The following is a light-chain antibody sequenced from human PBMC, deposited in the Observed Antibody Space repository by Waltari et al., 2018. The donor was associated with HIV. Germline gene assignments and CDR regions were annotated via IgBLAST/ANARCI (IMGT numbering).Light chain of an antibody. J-gene: IGKJ3*01. CDR1: QSLSSNY. CDR2: GAS. V-gene: IGKV3-20*01. Sequence: EIVLTQSPGTLSLSPGERATLSCRASQSLSSNYLAWYQQKPGQAPRLLIYGASTRATCIPDRVSGSGSGTDFTLTISRLEPEDFAVYYCQQYGSSITFGPGTKVDIK. CDR3: QQYGSSIT.